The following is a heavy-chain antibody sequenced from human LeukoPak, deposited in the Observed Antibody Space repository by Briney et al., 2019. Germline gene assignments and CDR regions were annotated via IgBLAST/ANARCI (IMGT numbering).Heavy chain of an antibody. CDR1: GGTFSSYA. V-gene: IGHV1-69*01. Sequence: SVKVSCKASGGTFSSYAISWVRQAPGQGLEWMGGIIPIFGTANYAQKFRGRVTITADESTSTAYMELSSLRSEDTAVYYCARGPIVVVPAAPWDYYYYGMDVWGQGTTVTVSS. D-gene: IGHD2-2*01. CDR2: IIPIFGTA. CDR3: ARGPIVVVPAAPWDYYYYGMDV. J-gene: IGHJ6*02.